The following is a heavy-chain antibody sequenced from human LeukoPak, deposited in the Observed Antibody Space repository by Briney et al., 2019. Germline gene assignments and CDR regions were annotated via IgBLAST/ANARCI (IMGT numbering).Heavy chain of an antibody. CDR2: ISSSTSYI. CDR1: GFIFSTYS. V-gene: IGHV3-21*01. D-gene: IGHD6-13*01. J-gene: IGHJ4*02. CDR3: ARVRGSSWYGVQGYFDY. Sequence: AGGSLRLSCAASGFIFSTYSMNWVRQAPGKGLEWVSSISSSTSYIYYADSVKGRFTISRDNAKNSLYLQMNSLRAEDTAVYYCARVRGSSWYGVQGYFDYWGQGTLVTVSS.